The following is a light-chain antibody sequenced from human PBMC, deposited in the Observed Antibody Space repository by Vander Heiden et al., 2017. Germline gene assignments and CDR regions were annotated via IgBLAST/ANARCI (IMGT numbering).Light chain of an antibody. V-gene: IGLV2-14*03. CDR1: SSDVGGYNY. Sequence: QSALPQPASVSGSPGQAITISCTGTSSDVGGYNYVSWYQQRPGKAPELMIYDVSTRPSGVSTRFSGSKSGNTASLTISGLQAEDEADYYCSAYTSSHTLVFGGGTKLTVL. CDR3: SAYTSSHTLV. J-gene: IGLJ3*02. CDR2: DVS.